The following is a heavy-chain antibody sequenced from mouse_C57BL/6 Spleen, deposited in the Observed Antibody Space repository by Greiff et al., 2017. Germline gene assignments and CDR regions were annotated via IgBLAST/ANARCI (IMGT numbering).Heavy chain of an antibody. CDR3: ARLGEGLRHYYAMDY. Sequence: QVQLQQPGAELVRPGTSVKLSCKASGYTFTSYWMHWVKQRPGQGLEWIGVIDPSDSYTNYNQQFKGKATLTVDTSSSTAYMQRSSLTSEDSAVYYSARLGEGLRHYYAMDYWGQGTSVTVSS. V-gene: IGHV1-59*01. J-gene: IGHJ4*01. D-gene: IGHD2-4*01. CDR2: IDPSDSYT. CDR1: GYTFTSYW.